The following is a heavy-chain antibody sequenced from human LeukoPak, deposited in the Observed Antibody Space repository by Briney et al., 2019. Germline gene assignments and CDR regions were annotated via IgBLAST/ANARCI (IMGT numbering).Heavy chain of an antibody. CDR1: GFTFSSYE. CDR2: ISSSGSTI. V-gene: IGHV3-48*03. Sequence: GGSLRLSCAASGFTFSSYEMNWVRQAPGKGLEWVSYISSSGSTIYYADSVKGRFTISRDNAKNSLYLQMNSLRAEDTAVYYCARGGDHPTYLFQYMDVWGKGTPVTVSS. J-gene: IGHJ6*03. D-gene: IGHD3-16*01. CDR3: ARGGDHPTYLFQYMDV.